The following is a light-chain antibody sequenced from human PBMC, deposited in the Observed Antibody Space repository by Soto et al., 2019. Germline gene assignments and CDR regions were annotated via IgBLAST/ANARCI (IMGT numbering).Light chain of an antibody. V-gene: IGLV2-11*01. J-gene: IGLJ1*01. CDR3: CSYVGSYTSYV. CDR2: DVT. CDR1: SCDVGTYNF. Sequence: QSALTQPRSVSGSPGQSVTISCTGTSCDVGTYNFVSWYQQHPGKAPKFMIYDVTKRPSGVPDRFSGSKSGNTASLTISGLQAEDEADYYCCSYVGSYTSYVFGTGTKLTVL.